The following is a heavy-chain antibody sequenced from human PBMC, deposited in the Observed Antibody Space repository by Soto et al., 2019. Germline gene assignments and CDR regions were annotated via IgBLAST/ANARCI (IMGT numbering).Heavy chain of an antibody. V-gene: IGHV6-1*01. J-gene: IGHJ4*02. CDR2: TYYRYKWYN. CDR1: GDSVSGNSAA. D-gene: IGHD3-16*01. Sequence: PSQTLSLPCAISGDSVSGNSAAWNWIRQSPSRGLEWLGRTYYRYKWYNDYAVSGQSRITVTLDTSKNQFSLHLNSVTPEDMAVYYCAREFSYYESWVSYFDYHGQGSACTVSS. CDR3: AREFSYYESWVSYFDY.